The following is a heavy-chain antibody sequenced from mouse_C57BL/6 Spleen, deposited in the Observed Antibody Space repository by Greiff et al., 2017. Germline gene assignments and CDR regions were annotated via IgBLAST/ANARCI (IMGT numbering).Heavy chain of an antibody. V-gene: IGHV1-63*01. J-gene: IGHJ2*01. CDR1: GYTFTNYW. Sequence: QVQLKQSGAELVRPGTSVKMSCKASGYTFTNYWIGWAKQRPGHGLEWIGDIYPGGGYTNYNEKFKGKATLTADKSSSTAYMQFSSLTSEDSAIYYCAREGGTTGSYFDYWGQGTTLTVSS. CDR3: AREGGTTGSYFDY. D-gene: IGHD2-12*01. CDR2: IYPGGGYT.